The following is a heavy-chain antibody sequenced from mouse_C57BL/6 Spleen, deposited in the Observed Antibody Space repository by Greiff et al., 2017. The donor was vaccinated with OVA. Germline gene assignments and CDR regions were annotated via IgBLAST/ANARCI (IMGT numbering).Heavy chain of an antibody. D-gene: IGHD1-1*01. CDR2: LNPSTGGT. CDR3: ASGYYGSSRGYFDV. J-gene: IGHJ1*03. CDR1: GYSFTGYY. V-gene: IGHV1-42*01. Sequence: VQLQQSGPELVKPGASVKISCKASGYSFTGYYMNWVKQSPEKSLEWIGELNPSTGGTTYNQKFKAKATLTVDKSSSTAYMQLKILTSEDSAVYYCASGYYGSSRGYFDVWGTGTTVTGSS.